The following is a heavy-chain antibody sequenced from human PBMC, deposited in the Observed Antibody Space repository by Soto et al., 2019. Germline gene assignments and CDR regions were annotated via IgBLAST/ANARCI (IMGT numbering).Heavy chain of an antibody. Sequence: GGSLRLSCAASGFTFSGSAMHWVRQASGKGLEWVGRIRSKANSYATAYAASVKGRFTISRDDSKNTAYLQMNSLKTEDTAVYYCTTFRTYYYDSSGVAWDYWGQGTLVTVSS. CDR3: TTFRTYYYDSSGVAWDY. D-gene: IGHD3-22*01. J-gene: IGHJ4*02. V-gene: IGHV3-73*01. CDR1: GFTFSGSA. CDR2: IRSKANSYAT.